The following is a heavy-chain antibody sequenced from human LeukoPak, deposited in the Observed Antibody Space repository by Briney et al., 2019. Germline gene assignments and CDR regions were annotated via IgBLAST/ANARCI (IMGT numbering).Heavy chain of an antibody. D-gene: IGHD1-26*01. Sequence: GGSLRLSCAASGFTFDDYGMHWVRQAPGKGLEWVAVISYDGSNKYYADSVKGRFTISRDNSKNTLYLQMNSLRAEDTAVYYCAGGASYFDYWGQGTLVTVSS. CDR1: GFTFDDYG. V-gene: IGHV3-30*03. CDR3: AGGASYFDY. CDR2: ISYDGSNK. J-gene: IGHJ4*02.